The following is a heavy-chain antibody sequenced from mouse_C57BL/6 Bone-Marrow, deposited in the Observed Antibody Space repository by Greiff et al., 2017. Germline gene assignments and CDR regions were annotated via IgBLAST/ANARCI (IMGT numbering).Heavy chain of an antibody. Sequence: EVKLQESGGGLVKPGGSLKLSCAASGFTFSDYGMHWVRQAPEKGLEWVAYISSGSSTIYYADTVKGRFTISRDNAKNTLFLQMTSLRSEDTAMYYCARGGYPHYYAMDYWGQGTSVTVSS. CDR3: ARGGYPHYYAMDY. CDR1: GFTFSDYG. J-gene: IGHJ4*01. D-gene: IGHD2-2*01. CDR2: ISSGSSTI. V-gene: IGHV5-17*01.